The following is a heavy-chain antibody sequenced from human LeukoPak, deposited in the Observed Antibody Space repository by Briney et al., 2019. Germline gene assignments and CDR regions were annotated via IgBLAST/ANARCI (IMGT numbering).Heavy chain of an antibody. CDR1: GFTFSSYE. Sequence: GGSLRLSCAASGFTFSSYEMNWVRQAPGKGLEWVSYISSSGSTIYYADSVKGRFTISRDNAKNSLYLQMNSLRAEDTAVYYCARDVPASCGGVCPNSYWVQGTLVTVSS. V-gene: IGHV3-48*03. CDR2: ISSSGSTI. J-gene: IGHJ4*02. CDR3: ARDVPASCGGVCPNSY. D-gene: IGHD2-21*02.